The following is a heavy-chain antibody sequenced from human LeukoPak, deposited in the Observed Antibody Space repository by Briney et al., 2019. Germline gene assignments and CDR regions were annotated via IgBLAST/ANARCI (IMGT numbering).Heavy chain of an antibody. J-gene: IGHJ6*02. D-gene: IGHD6-19*01. V-gene: IGHV3-30*18. CDR1: GFTFSSYG. CDR3: AKGGYSSGWCVASYYYYGMDV. Sequence: GRSLRLSCAASGFTFSSYGMHWVRQAPGKGLEWVAVISYDGSNKYYADSVKGRFTISRDNSKNTLYLQMNSLRAEDTAVYYCAKGGYSSGWCVASYYYYGMDVWGQGTTVTVSS. CDR2: ISYDGSNK.